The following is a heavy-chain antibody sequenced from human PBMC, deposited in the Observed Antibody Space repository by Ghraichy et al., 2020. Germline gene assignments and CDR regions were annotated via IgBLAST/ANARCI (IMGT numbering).Heavy chain of an antibody. CDR2: ISSSSSYI. J-gene: IGHJ6*03. CDR3: ARDQNWGGFYYYYYYMDV. CDR1: GFTFSSYS. D-gene: IGHD7-27*01. V-gene: IGHV3-21*01. Sequence: GGSLRLSCAASGFTFSSYSMNWVRQAPGKGLEWVSSISSSSSYIYYADSVKGRFTISRDNAKNSLYLQMNSLRAEDTAVYYCARDQNWGGFYYYYYYMDVWGKGTTVTVSS.